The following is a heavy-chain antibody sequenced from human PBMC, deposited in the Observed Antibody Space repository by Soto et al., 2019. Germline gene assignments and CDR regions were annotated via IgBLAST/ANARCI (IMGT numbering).Heavy chain of an antibody. J-gene: IGHJ6*03. CDR1: GFTFSHYP. CDR3: ARGAIYYYYMDV. V-gene: IGHV3-74*02. CDR2: MNSDGSST. Sequence: VQLVQSGGGVVQPGGSLRLSCAASGFTFSHYPMHWVRQGPGEGLVWVSRMNSDGSSTNYADSVKGRFTISRDNAKNTLYLQMNSLRAEDTAVYYCARGAIYYYYMDVWGKGTTVTVSS. D-gene: IGHD2-2*01.